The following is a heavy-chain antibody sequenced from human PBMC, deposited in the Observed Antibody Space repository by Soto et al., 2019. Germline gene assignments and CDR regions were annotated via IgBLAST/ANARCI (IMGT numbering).Heavy chain of an antibody. D-gene: IGHD6-19*01. CDR1: GYTLTELS. Sequence: ASVKGSCKGSGYTLTELSMHWVRQAPGKGLEWMGGFDPEDGETIYAQKFQGRVTMTEDTSTDTAYMELSSLRSEDTAVYYCATLAVAGTPYDYWGQGTLVTVSS. CDR2: FDPEDGET. J-gene: IGHJ4*02. CDR3: ATLAVAGTPYDY. V-gene: IGHV1-24*01.